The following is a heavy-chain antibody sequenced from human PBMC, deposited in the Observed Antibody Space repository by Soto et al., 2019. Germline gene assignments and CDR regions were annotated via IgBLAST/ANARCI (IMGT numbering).Heavy chain of an antibody. V-gene: IGHV4-59*01. CDR2: IYYSGST. CDR3: ARMRGTYDSSGFDY. J-gene: IGHJ4*02. CDR1: GGSMSSYY. Sequence: EPLSLTGTVAGGSMSSYYWSWIRQPPGKGLEWIGYIYYSGSTNYNPSLKSRVTISVDTSKNQFSLKLSSVTAADTAVYYCARMRGTYDSSGFDYWGQGTLVTVSS. D-gene: IGHD3-22*01.